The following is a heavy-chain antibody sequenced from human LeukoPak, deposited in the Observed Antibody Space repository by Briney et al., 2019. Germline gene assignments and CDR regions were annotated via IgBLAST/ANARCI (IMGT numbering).Heavy chain of an antibody. Sequence: PGGSLRLSCAASGFTFISYGMHWVRQAPGKGLEWVAFIRYDGSHKYYVGSVKGRFTISRDNSKNTLYLQMNSLRAEDTAVYYCARSRWFGEFDVWGKGTTVTISS. J-gene: IGHJ6*04. CDR2: IRYDGSHK. V-gene: IGHV3-30*02. D-gene: IGHD3-10*01. CDR1: GFTFISYG. CDR3: ARSRWFGEFDV.